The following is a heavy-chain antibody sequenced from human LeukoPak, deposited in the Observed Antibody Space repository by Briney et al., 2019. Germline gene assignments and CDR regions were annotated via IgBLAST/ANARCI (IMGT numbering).Heavy chain of an antibody. CDR1: GGSFSGYY. D-gene: IGHD3-22*01. Sequence: SETLSLTCAVYGGSFSGYYWSWIRQPPGKGLEWIGYIYHSGSTYYNPSLKSRVTISVDRSKNQFSLKLSSVTAADTAVYYCASSPNYYDSSGYSPYFDYWGQGTLVTVSS. CDR3: ASSPNYYDSSGYSPYFDY. V-gene: IGHV4-34*01. J-gene: IGHJ4*02. CDR2: IYHSGST.